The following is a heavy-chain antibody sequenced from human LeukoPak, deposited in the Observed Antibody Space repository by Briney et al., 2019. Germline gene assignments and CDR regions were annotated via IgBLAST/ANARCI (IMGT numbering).Heavy chain of an antibody. Sequence: GGSLSLSCAASGFTFSSYAMSWVRQAPGKGLEWVSVISGSGGSTYYADSVKGRFTIPRDNSKNTLYLQMNSLRAEDTAVYYCAKAPSSRVARYDYWGQGTLVTVSS. CDR3: AKAPSSRVARYDY. D-gene: IGHD6-13*01. J-gene: IGHJ4*02. V-gene: IGHV3-23*01. CDR2: ISGSGGST. CDR1: GFTFSSYA.